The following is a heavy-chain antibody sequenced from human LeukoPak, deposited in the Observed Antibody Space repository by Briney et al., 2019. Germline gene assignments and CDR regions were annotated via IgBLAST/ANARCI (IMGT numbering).Heavy chain of an antibody. J-gene: IGHJ6*02. D-gene: IGHD6-25*01. CDR2: IWYDGSNK. V-gene: IGHV3-33*01. Sequence: GGSLRLSCAASGFTFSSYGMHWVRQAPGKGLEWVAVIWYDGSNKYYADSVKGRFTISRDNSKNTLYLQMNSLRAEDTAVYYCARDALQWSSGSGMDVWGQGTTVTVSS. CDR3: ARDALQWSSGSGMDV. CDR1: GFTFSSYG.